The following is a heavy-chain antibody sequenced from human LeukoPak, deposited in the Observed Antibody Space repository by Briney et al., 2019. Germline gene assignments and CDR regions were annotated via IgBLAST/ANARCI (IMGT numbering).Heavy chain of an antibody. CDR3: AKAPSIAAAGTSAFDI. CDR1: GFTFSSYA. J-gene: IGHJ3*02. V-gene: IGHV3-23*01. CDR2: ISGSGGST. Sequence: PGGSLRLSCAASGFTFSSYAMSWVRQAPGKGLEWVSAISGSGGSTYYADSVKGRFTISRDNSKNTQYLQMNSMRAEDTAVYYCAKAPSIAAAGTSAFDIWGQGTMVTVSS. D-gene: IGHD6-13*01.